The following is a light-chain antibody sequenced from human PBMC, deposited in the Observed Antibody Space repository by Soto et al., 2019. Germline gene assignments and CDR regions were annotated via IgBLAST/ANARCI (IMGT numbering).Light chain of an antibody. CDR3: SSYTGSTTLVV. V-gene: IGLV2-14*01. J-gene: IGLJ2*01. CDR1: SSDVGRYNY. CDR2: AGN. Sequence: QSALTQPASVSGSPGQSITISCTGTSSDVGRYNYVSWYQQHPGKAPKLMIYAGNNRPSGVSDRFSGSKSGNTASLTISGRQAEDEADYYCSSYTGSTTLVVFGGGTKVTVL.